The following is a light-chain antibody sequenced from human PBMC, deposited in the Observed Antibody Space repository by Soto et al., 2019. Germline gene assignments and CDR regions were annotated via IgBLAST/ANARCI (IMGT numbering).Light chain of an antibody. V-gene: IGKV3-20*01. J-gene: IGKJ4*01. CDR3: QQHGSSQP. CDR1: QSVSSTY. Sequence: EIVLTQSPGTLSLSPGERAALSCRASQSVSSTYLAWYQQKPGQAPRLLIYGASSRATGIPDRFSGSGSGTDFTLTISRLELEDFAVYYCQQHGSSQPFCGGTKLDIK. CDR2: GAS.